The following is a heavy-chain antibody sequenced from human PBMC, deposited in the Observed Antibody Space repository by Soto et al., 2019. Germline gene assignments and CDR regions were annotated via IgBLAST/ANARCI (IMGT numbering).Heavy chain of an antibody. CDR3: ARSEDNWNDLPFDY. CDR2: IYYSGST. D-gene: IGHD1-20*01. Sequence: SETLSLTCTVSGGSISSGDYYWSWIRQPPGKGLEWIGYIYYSGSTYYNPSLKSRVTISVDTSKNQFSLKLSSVTAADTAVYYCARSEDNWNDLPFDYWGQGTLVTVSS. J-gene: IGHJ4*02. V-gene: IGHV4-30-4*01. CDR1: GGSISSGDYY.